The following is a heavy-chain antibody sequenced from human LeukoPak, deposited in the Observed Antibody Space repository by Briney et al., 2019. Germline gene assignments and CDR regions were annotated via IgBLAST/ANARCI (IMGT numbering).Heavy chain of an antibody. J-gene: IGHJ4*02. CDR1: GYTFSRHG. V-gene: IGHV1-18*01. CDR2: FSGYNGNT. CDR3: AKDIHPGLDSGASCCFDY. Sequence: GASVKVSCKTSGYTFSRHGITWVRQAPGQGLEWMGWFSGYNGNTNYAQSVQGRVTMTTDTATNTAYMELRSLRSDDTAVYYCAKDIHPGLDSGASCCFDYWGQGTPVTVSS. D-gene: IGHD3-22*01.